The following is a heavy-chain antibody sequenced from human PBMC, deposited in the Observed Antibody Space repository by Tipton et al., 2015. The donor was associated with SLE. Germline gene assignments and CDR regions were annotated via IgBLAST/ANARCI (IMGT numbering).Heavy chain of an antibody. Sequence: SLRLSCAASGFTVSSNYMSWVRQAPGKGLEWVGFIRSKAYGGTTEYAASVKGRFTISRDDSKSIAYLQMNSLKTEDTAVYYCTRQTSSSNFDYWGQGTLVTVSS. D-gene: IGHD6-13*01. CDR3: TRQTSSSNFDY. CDR1: GFTVSSNY. V-gene: IGHV3-49*04. CDR2: IRSKAYGGTT. J-gene: IGHJ4*02.